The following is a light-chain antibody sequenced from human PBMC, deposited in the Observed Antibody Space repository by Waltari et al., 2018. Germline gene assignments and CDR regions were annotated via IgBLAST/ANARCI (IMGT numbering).Light chain of an antibody. CDR2: DAS. CDR3: QQYNEWPPIST. CDR1: ETIKTN. J-gene: IGKJ2*01. Sequence: EIVMTQSLATLSVSPGEAATLSCRASETIKTNLAWYQQKPGQAPRLLIYDASTRATGIPARFSGSGSGTEFTLTISTLQSEDFAIYFCQQYNEWPPISTFGQGTKLDVK. V-gene: IGKV3-15*01.